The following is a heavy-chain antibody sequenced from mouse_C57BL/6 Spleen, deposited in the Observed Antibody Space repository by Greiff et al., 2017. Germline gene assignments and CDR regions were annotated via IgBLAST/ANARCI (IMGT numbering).Heavy chain of an antibody. CDR1: GYTFTSYW. V-gene: IGHV1-7*01. CDR2: INPSSGYT. CDR3: ARPSTVVARYFDY. J-gene: IGHJ2*01. Sequence: QVQLQQSGAELAKPGASVKLSCKASGYTFTSYWMHWVKQRPGQGLEWIGYINPSSGYTKYNQKFKDKATLTAAKSSSTAYMQLSSLTYEDSAVXYGARPSTVVARYFDYWGQGTTLTVSS. D-gene: IGHD1-1*01.